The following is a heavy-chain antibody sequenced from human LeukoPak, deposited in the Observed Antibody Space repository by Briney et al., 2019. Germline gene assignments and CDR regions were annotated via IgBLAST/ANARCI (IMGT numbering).Heavy chain of an antibody. V-gene: IGHV3-21*01. CDR3: ARADGDILTGSNAFDI. D-gene: IGHD3-9*01. Sequence: GGSLRLSCAASGFTFSSYSMNWVRQAPGKGLEWVSSISSSSSYIYYADSVKGRFTISRDNAKNSLYLQMNNLRAEDTAVYYCARADGDILTGSNAFDIWGQGTMVTVSS. J-gene: IGHJ3*02. CDR1: GFTFSSYS. CDR2: ISSSSSYI.